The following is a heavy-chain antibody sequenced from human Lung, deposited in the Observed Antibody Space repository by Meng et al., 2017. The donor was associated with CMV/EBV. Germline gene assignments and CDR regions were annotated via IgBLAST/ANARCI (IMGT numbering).Heavy chain of an antibody. Sequence: GGSXRLSCAASGFTFSVYSMIWVRQAPGKGLEWVSTISSSSSFISYVDSVKGRFTISRDNAENSLYLHMNGLRAEDTAVYFCARESSGSFVVDVWGQGTTVTVSS. CDR3: ARESSGSFVVDV. V-gene: IGHV3-21*01. CDR2: ISSSSSFI. CDR1: GFTFSVYS. J-gene: IGHJ6*02. D-gene: IGHD3-22*01.